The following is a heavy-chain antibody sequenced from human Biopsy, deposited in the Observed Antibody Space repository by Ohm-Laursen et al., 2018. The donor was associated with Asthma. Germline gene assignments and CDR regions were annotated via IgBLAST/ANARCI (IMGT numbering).Heavy chain of an antibody. CDR1: GFTFGDYW. V-gene: IGHV3-7*01. CDR2: IKHDGSEK. J-gene: IGHJ1*01. D-gene: IGHD3-3*02. CDR3: ARTFHFWSPYHAEHYRL. Sequence: GSLRLSCTASGFTFGDYWMSWVRQVPGKGLEWVANIKHDGSEKNHVDSLKGRFTISRDNAKNSLYLQMNSLRAEDTAVYYCARTFHFWSPYHAEHYRLWGQGTLVTVSS.